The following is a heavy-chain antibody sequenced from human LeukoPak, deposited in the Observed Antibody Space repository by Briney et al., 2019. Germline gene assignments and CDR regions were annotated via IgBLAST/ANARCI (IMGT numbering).Heavy chain of an antibody. Sequence: ASVKVSCKASGYTFTGYYMHWVRQAPGQGLEWMGWINPNSGGTNYAQKFQGWVTMTRDTSISTAYMELSRLRSDDTAVYYCARNDYGEELYYFDYWGQGTLVTVSS. V-gene: IGHV1-2*04. CDR1: GYTFTGYY. J-gene: IGHJ4*02. CDR2: INPNSGGT. D-gene: IGHD4-17*01. CDR3: ARNDYGEELYYFDY.